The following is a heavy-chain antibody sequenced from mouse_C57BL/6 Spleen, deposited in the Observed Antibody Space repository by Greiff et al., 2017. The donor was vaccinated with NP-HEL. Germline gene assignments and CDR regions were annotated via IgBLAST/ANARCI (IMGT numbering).Heavy chain of an antibody. Sequence: QVQMQQPGAELVRPGTSVKLSCQASGYTFTSYWMHWVKQRPGQGLEWIGVIDPSASYTNYNQQFKGKATLTVDTSSSTAYMQLSSLTSEDSAVYYCARVLRYAMDYWGQGTSVTVSS. CDR1: GYTFTSYW. CDR3: ARVLRYAMDY. V-gene: IGHV1-59*01. CDR2: IDPSASYT. J-gene: IGHJ4*01. D-gene: IGHD1-1*01.